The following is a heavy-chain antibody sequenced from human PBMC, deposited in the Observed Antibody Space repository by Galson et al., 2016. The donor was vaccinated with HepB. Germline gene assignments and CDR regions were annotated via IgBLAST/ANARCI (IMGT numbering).Heavy chain of an antibody. J-gene: IGHJ5*02. V-gene: IGHV4-59*02. CDR1: GASVSSYY. CDR2: IYYSGST. CDR3: AREGGSSWYNWFDP. Sequence: LSLTCTVSGASVSSYYWSWIRQPPGKGLEWIGYIYYSGSTNYNPSLKSRVTISGDTSKNQFSLKLSSVTAADTAVYYCAREGGSSWYNWFDPWGREPWSPSPQ. D-gene: IGHD6-13*01.